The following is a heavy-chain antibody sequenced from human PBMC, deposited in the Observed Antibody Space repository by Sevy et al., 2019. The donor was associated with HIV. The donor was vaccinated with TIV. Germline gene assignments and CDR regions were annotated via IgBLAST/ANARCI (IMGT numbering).Heavy chain of an antibody. CDR1: GGSLSGYY. J-gene: IGHJ6*02. CDR2: INHSGST. V-gene: IGHV4-34*01. Sequence: SETLSLTCAVYGGSLSGYYWSWIRQPPGKGLEWIGEINHSGSTNYNPPLKSRVTISVDTSKNQFSLKLSSVTAADTAVYYCARGRGVNNQLLSTYYYYGMDVWGQGTTVTVSS. D-gene: IGHD2-2*01. CDR3: ARGRGVNNQLLSTYYYYGMDV.